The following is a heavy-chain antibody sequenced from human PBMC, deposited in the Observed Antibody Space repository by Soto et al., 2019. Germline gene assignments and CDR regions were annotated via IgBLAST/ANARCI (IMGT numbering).Heavy chain of an antibody. CDR2: IYHTGTA. D-gene: IGHD3-22*01. Sequence: SETLYLTCTVSGGSINIGGFYWGWIRQRPGRGLEWIGHIYHTGTAYYNPSLNHRFTISIDTSKNQFSLEVYSVTAADSAVYYCARRRDDTVDSYFNWFDPWGPGTRVTVYS. V-gene: IGHV4-31*03. CDR1: GGSINIGGFY. CDR3: ARRRDDTVDSYFNWFDP. J-gene: IGHJ5*02.